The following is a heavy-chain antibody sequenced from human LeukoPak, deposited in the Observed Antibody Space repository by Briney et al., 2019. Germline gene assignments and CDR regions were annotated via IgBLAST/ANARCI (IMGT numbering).Heavy chain of an antibody. J-gene: IGHJ4*02. CDR3: ARDFKYYYDSSGYI. V-gene: IGHV3-11*04. Sequence: PGGSLRLSCAASGFTFSDYYMSWLRQAPGKGLEWVSYISSSGSTIYYADSVKGRFTISRDNAKNSLYLQMNSLRAEDTAVYYCARDFKYYYDSSGYIWGQGTLVTVSS. CDR2: ISSSGSTI. CDR1: GFTFSDYY. D-gene: IGHD3-22*01.